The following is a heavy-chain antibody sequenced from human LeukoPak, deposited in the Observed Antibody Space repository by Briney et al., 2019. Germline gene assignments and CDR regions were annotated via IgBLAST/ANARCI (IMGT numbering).Heavy chain of an antibody. D-gene: IGHD3-10*01. Sequence: TGGSLRLSCAASGFTFSNYAMNWVRQAPGKGLEWVSSISGSGSSTYYADSVKGRFTISRDNSKNTLYLQMNSLRAEDTAVYYCARTSYGSGSPYWGQGTLVTVSS. V-gene: IGHV3-23*01. CDR2: ISGSGSST. CDR1: GFTFSNYA. CDR3: ARTSYGSGSPY. J-gene: IGHJ4*02.